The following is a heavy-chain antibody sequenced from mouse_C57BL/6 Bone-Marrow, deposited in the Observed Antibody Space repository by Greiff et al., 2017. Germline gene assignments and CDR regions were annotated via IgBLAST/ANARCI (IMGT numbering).Heavy chain of an antibody. D-gene: IGHD2-4*01. CDR1: GYTFTSYW. V-gene: IGHV1-55*01. Sequence: VQLQQPGAELVKPGASVKMSCKASGYTFTSYWITWVKQRPGQGLEWIGDIYPGSGSTNYNEKFKSKATLTVETSSSTVYMQLSSLTSEDSAVYCCARSKDNDPPWFAYWGQGTLVTVSA. CDR3: ARSKDNDPPWFAY. CDR2: IYPGSGST. J-gene: IGHJ3*01.